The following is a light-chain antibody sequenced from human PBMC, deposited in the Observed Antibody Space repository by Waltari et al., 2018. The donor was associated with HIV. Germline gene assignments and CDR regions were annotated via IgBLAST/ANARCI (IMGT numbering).Light chain of an antibody. CDR1: PPDIGYYDY. CDR3: SSYTRRGTVV. J-gene: IGLJ2*01. Sequence: QSALTQPASVSGSPGQSIVLPCTGSPPDIGYYDYVSWYQQYPGQAPKALIYEVTSRPSGTSSRFSGSKSATTAFLAISKLQTDDEADYFCSSYTRRGTVVFGGGTRLTVL. CDR2: EVT. V-gene: IGLV2-14*01.